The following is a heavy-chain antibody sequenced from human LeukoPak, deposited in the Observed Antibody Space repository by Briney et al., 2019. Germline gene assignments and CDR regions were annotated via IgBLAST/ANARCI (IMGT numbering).Heavy chain of an antibody. CDR1: GYTFTSYY. J-gene: IGHJ4*02. V-gene: IGHV1-46*03. CDR2: INPRDGST. D-gene: IGHD4-23*01. Sequence: ASVKVSCKASGYTFTSYYTHWVRQAPGQGLEWMGIINPRDGSTTYTQKFQGRVTMTRDTSTSTVYMELSSLRSEDTAVYYCATGLRWYGGGIWEIDYWGQGTLVTVSS. CDR3: ATGLRWYGGGIWEIDY.